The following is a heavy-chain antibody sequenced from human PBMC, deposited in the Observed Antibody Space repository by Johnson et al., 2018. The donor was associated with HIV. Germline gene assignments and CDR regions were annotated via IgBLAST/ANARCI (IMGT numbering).Heavy chain of an antibody. D-gene: IGHD6-6*01. CDR2: INSDGSST. CDR1: GFTVSSNY. J-gene: IGHJ3*02. CDR3: ASLVGSSSGEAVDI. Sequence: VQLVESGGGLVQPGGSLRLSCAASGFTVSSNYMSWVRQAPGKGLEWVSRINSDGSSTSYADSVKGRFTISRDNAKNTLYLQMNSLRAEDTAVYYCASLVGSSSGEAVDIWGQGTMVTVSS. V-gene: IGHV3-74*02.